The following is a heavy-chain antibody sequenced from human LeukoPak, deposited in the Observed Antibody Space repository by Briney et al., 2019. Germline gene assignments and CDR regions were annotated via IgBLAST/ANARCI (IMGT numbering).Heavy chain of an antibody. V-gene: IGHV4-39*01. CDR1: GGSISSSTYY. J-gene: IGHJ4*02. CDR2: IYYSGST. Sequence: SETLSLTCTVSGGSISSSTYYWGWISQPPGKGLEWIGSIYYSGSTSYNPSLKSRVTISVDTSKNQFSVKLDSVTAADTAVYYCARNASDSGTSYFDYWGQGTLVTVSS. CDR3: ARNASDSGTSYFDY. D-gene: IGHD1-26*01.